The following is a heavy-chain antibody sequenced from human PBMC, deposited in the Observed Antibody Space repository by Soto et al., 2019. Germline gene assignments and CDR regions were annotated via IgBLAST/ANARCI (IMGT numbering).Heavy chain of an antibody. V-gene: IGHV1-18*01. CDR1: GYTFTSYG. J-gene: IGHJ6*02. Sequence: ASVKVSCKASGYTFTSYGISWVRQAPGQGLEWMGWISAYNGNTNYAQKLQGRVTMTADTTTSTAYMELRSLRSDDTAVYYCATSIPYYSGMDVWGQWTTGTVSS. CDR3: ATSIPYYSGMDV. D-gene: IGHD2-21*01. CDR2: ISAYNGNT.